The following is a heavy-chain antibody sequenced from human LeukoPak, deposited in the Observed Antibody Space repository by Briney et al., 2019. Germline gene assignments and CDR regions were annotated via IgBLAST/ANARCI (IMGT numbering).Heavy chain of an antibody. CDR1: GASISTYH. J-gene: IGHJ4*02. D-gene: IGHD3-10*01. Sequence: SETLSLTCTVSGASISTYHWSWIRQPAGKGLEWIGRIYSSGSTNYSPSLKSRVTMSVDTSRNQYSLKLSSGTAADTAVYYCARDYYKAFDYWGQGTLVTVSS. CDR2: IYSSGST. V-gene: IGHV4-4*07. CDR3: ARDYYKAFDY.